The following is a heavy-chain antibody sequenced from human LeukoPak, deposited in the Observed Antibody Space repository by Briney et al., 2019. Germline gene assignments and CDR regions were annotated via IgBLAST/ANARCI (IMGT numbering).Heavy chain of an antibody. CDR2: IYHSGST. D-gene: IGHD3-9*01. V-gene: IGHV4-30-2*01. J-gene: IGHJ5*02. CDR3: ARVNYDILTGQGGWFDP. CDR1: GGSISSGGYS. Sequence: SETLSLTCAVSGGSISSGGYSWSWIRQPPGKGLEWIGYIYHSGSTYYNPSLKSRVTISVDRSKNQFSLKLNSVTAADTAVYFCARVNYDILTGQGGWFDPWGQGTLVTVSS.